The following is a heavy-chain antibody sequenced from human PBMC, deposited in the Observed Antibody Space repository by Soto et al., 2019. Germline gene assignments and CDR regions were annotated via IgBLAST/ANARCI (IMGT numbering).Heavy chain of an antibody. J-gene: IGHJ4*02. V-gene: IGHV3-30-3*01. CDR1: GFTFSSYA. CDR3: ARDKDSYGPFDY. Sequence: QVQLVESGGGVVQPGRSLRLSCAASGFTFSSYAMHWVRQAPGKGLEWVAVISYDGSNKYYADSVKGRFTISRDNSKNTLYLQMNSLRAEDTAVYYCARDKDSYGPFDYWGQGTLVTVSS. D-gene: IGHD5-18*01. CDR2: ISYDGSNK.